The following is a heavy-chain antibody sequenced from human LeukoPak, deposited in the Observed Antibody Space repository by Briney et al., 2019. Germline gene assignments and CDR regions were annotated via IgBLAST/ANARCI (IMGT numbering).Heavy chain of an antibody. V-gene: IGHV4-59*01. CDR3: ARGHRGYSNYKYYFDY. CDR1: GGSISSYY. J-gene: IGHJ4*02. Sequence: SETLSLTCTVSGGSISSYYWSWIRQPPGKGLEWIGYIYYSGSTNYNPSLKSRVTISVDTSKNQFSLKLSSVTAADTAVYYCARGHRGYSNYKYYFDYWGQGTLVTVSS. CDR2: IYYSGST. D-gene: IGHD2-15*01.